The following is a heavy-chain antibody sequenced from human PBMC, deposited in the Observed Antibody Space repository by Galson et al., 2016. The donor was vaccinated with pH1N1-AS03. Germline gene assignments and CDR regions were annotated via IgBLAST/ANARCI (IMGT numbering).Heavy chain of an antibody. CDR2: INPYSTNT. CDR1: GYNFVTYG. V-gene: IGHV1-18*01. J-gene: IGHJ4*02. D-gene: IGHD6-6*01. CDR3: ARVVAGRPFLIDY. Sequence: SVKVSCKASGYNFVTYGITWVRQGPGQGLEWMGWINPYSTNTNYAKKVRDRVTMTADTSTTTAHLDLRNLGSDDTAVYYCARVVAGRPFLIDYWGQGTLVIVSS.